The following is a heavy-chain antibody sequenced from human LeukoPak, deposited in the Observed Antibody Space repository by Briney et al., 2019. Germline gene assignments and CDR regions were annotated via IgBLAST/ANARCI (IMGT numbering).Heavy chain of an antibody. D-gene: IGHD6-13*01. CDR2: IYYSGST. J-gene: IGHJ4*02. Sequence: SETLSLTCTVSGGSISSSSYYWGWIRQPPGKGLEWIGSIYYSGSTYYNPSLKSRVTISVDTSKNQFSLKLSSVTAADTAVYYCAGPRGMNSSIIDYWSQGTLVTVSS. CDR1: GGSISSSSYY. V-gene: IGHV4-39*01. CDR3: AGPRGMNSSIIDY.